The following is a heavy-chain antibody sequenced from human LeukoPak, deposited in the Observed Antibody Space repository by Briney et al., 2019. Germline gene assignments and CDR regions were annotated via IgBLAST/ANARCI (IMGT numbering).Heavy chain of an antibody. CDR3: ARHLNSGYAYHFDY. J-gene: IGHJ4*02. CDR1: GDSLSGYH. V-gene: IGHV4-59*08. Sequence: SETLSLTCTVSGDSLSGYHWSWIRQPPGKGLEWMGYVYYSGSTSYNPSLKSRHTISVDTSKSQFSLKLSSVTAADTAVYYCARHLNSGYAYHFDYWGQGTLVTVSS. CDR2: VYYSGST. D-gene: IGHD5-12*01.